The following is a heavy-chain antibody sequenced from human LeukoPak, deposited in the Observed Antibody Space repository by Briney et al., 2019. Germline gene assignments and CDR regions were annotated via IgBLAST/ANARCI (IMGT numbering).Heavy chain of an antibody. CDR3: AKAKIAAAGKGAFDI. Sequence: SETLSLTCTVSGGSISSYYWSWIRQPPGKGLEWIGYIYYSGSTNYNPSLKSRVTISVDTSKSQFSLKLSSVTAADTAVYYCAKAKIAAAGKGAFDIWGQGIMVTVSS. J-gene: IGHJ3*02. V-gene: IGHV4-59*08. D-gene: IGHD6-13*01. CDR1: GGSISSYY. CDR2: IYYSGST.